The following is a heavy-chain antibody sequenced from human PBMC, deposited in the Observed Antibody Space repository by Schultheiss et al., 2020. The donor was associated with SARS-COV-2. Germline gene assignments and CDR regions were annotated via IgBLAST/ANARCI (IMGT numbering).Heavy chain of an antibody. CDR2: ISWNSGSI. V-gene: IGHV3-9*01. CDR1: GFTFDDYA. D-gene: IGHD6-19*01. Sequence: GGSLRLSCAASGFTFDDYAMHWVRQAPGKGLEWVSGISWNSGSIGYADSVKGRFTISRDNAKNSLYLQMNSLRAEDTALYYCAIGSYSSGWYGNEYFQHWGQGTLVTVSS. CDR3: AIGSYSSGWYGNEYFQH. J-gene: IGHJ1*01.